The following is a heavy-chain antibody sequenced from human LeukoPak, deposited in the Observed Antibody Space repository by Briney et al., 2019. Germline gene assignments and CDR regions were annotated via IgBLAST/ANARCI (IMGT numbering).Heavy chain of an antibody. Sequence: EASVKVSCKASGYTFTSYGISWVRQAPGQGLEWMGWISAYNGNTNYAQKFQGRVTMTEDTSTDTAYMELSSLRSEDTAVYYCATAVNRPLMITFPFEPWGQGTLVTVSS. J-gene: IGHJ5*02. CDR3: ATAVNRPLMITFPFEP. V-gene: IGHV1-18*01. CDR2: ISAYNGNT. D-gene: IGHD3-16*01. CDR1: GYTFTSYG.